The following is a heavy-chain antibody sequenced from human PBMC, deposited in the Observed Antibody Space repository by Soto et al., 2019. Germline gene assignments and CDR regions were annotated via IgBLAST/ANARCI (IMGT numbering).Heavy chain of an antibody. CDR1: GFTFSSYS. V-gene: IGHV3-48*01. J-gene: IGHJ6*03. CDR2: ISSSSSTI. Sequence: GGSLRLSCAASGFTFSSYSMNWVRQAPGKGLEWVSYISSSSSTIYYADSVKGRFTISRDNAKNSLYLQMNSLRAEDTAVYYCARSRGGYLLLETYYYYYMDVWGKGTTVTVSS. CDR3: ARSRGGYLLLETYYYYYMDV. D-gene: IGHD2-2*01.